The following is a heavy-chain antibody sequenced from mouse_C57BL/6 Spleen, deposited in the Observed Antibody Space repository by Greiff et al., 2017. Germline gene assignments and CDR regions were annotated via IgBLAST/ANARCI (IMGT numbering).Heavy chain of an antibody. Sequence: QVQLQQPGAELVRPGSSVELSCTASGYTFTSSWMHWVKQRPIQGLEWIGNIDPSDSETHYNQTFKDKATLTVDKSSSTAYMQLSSLTSEDSAVYYCARGYDGYTAYWGQGTLVTVSA. CDR1: GYTFTSSW. J-gene: IGHJ3*01. D-gene: IGHD2-3*01. V-gene: IGHV1-52*01. CDR2: IDPSDSET. CDR3: ARGYDGYTAY.